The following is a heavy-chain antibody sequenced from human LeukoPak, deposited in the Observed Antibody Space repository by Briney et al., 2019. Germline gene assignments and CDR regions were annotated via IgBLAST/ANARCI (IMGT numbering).Heavy chain of an antibody. CDR1: GGSISSGNYY. CDR2: IYYSGIT. CDR3: ARAGLGGSGWYPY. V-gene: IGHV4-39*07. Sequence: SETLSVTCTLSGGSISSGNYYWGWIRQHPGKGLEWIGCIYYSGITYYNPSLKSRVTISVDTSKTQCSLKLSAVTAADTAVYYCARAGLGGSGWYPYCGQGTPVTVSS. D-gene: IGHD6-19*01. J-gene: IGHJ4*02.